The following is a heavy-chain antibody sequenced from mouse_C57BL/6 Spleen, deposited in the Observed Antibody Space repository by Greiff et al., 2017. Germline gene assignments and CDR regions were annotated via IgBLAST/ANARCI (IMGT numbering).Heavy chain of an antibody. V-gene: IGHV14-1*01. J-gene: IGHJ4*01. CDR3: TRGLYYDYDTVYYYAMDY. CDR2: IDPEDGDT. CDR1: GFNIKDYY. D-gene: IGHD2-4*01. Sequence: EVKVVESGAELVRPGASVKLSCTASGFNIKDYYMHWVKQRPEQGLEWIGRIDPEDGDTEYAPKFQGKATMTADTSSNTAYLQLSSLTSEDTAVYYCTRGLYYDYDTVYYYAMDYWGQGTSVTVSS.